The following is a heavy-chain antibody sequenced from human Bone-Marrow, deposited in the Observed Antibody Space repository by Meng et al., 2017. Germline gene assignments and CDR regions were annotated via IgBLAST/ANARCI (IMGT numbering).Heavy chain of an antibody. CDR1: GYTFPDYW. J-gene: IGHJ4*02. V-gene: IGHV1-2*06. D-gene: IGHD6-13*01. CDR2: INPKSGDT. Sequence: QVQRVRSGAEANKPGASGKVSCKASGYTFPDYWLHWVRRAPGQGLEWMGRINPKSGDTHYAQRFQGRVTMTGDTSISTAYMELSGLRSDDTAMYYCARDEDISAAGKLFGDYWGQGTLVTVSS. CDR3: ARDEDISAAGKLFGDY.